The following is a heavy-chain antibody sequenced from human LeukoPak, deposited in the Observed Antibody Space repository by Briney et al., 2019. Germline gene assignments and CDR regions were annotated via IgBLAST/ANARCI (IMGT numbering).Heavy chain of an antibody. Sequence: SETLSLTCAVSAASISNYYWSWIRQAPGKGLEWIGYISTSGSTNYNPTLKSRVSISLDASKNRFSLNLNFVTAADTAVYYCASPRSGYRYTFDYWGQGALVTVSS. CDR2: ISTSGST. CDR3: ASPRSGYRYTFDY. D-gene: IGHD3-22*01. J-gene: IGHJ4*02. V-gene: IGHV4-4*09. CDR1: AASISNYY.